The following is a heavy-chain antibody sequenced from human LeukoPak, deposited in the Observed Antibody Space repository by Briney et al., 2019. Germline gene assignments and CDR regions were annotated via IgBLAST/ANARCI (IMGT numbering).Heavy chain of an antibody. D-gene: IGHD3-9*01. CDR1: GFTFSSYW. Sequence: GGSLRLSCAASGFTFSSYWMSWVRQAPGKGLEWVAVISYDGSNKYYADSVKGRFTISRDNSKNTLYLQMNSLRAEDTAVYYCAKDLDSSGIRGVPDYWGQGTLVTVSS. CDR2: ISYDGSNK. V-gene: IGHV3-30*18. J-gene: IGHJ4*02. CDR3: AKDLDSSGIRGVPDY.